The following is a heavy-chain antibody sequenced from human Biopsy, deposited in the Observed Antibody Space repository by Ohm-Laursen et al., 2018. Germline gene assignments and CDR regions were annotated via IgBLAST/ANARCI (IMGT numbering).Heavy chain of an antibody. CDR1: GYSIKSGYY. CDR3: ARLEWRDTFFDF. V-gene: IGHV4-38-2*01. Sequence: SETLSLTCAVSGYSIKSGYYWGWIRQPPGKGLEWIGNIYHSGSTYYNPSLKSRVTISVEKSKNQFSLTLSSVTAADTAVYYCARLEWRDTFFDFWGQGRLVTVSS. J-gene: IGHJ4*02. D-gene: IGHD3-3*01. CDR2: IYHSGST.